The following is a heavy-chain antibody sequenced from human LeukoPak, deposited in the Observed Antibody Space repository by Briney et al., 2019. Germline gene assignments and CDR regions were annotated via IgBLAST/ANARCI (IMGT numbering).Heavy chain of an antibody. J-gene: IGHJ6*03. CDR3: ARDFGDYSYYYYMDV. Sequence: GGSLRLSCAASGFTFSSYSMNWVRQAPGKGLEWVSYISSSSSTIYYADSVKGRFTISRDNAKNSLYLQMNSLRAEDTAVYYCARDFGDYSYYYYMDVWGKGTTVTVSS. V-gene: IGHV3-48*01. CDR1: GFTFSSYS. CDR2: ISSSSSTI. D-gene: IGHD4-17*01.